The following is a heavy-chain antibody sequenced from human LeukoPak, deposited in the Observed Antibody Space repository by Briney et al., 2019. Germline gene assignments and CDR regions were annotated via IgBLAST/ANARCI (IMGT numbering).Heavy chain of an antibody. D-gene: IGHD3-3*01. J-gene: IGHJ4*02. CDR1: GGSISSYH. Sequence: PSETLSLTCTVSGGSISSYHWSWIRQPPGKGLEWIGYIYYSGSTNYNPSLKSRVTISVDTSKNQFSLKLSSVTAADTAVYYCAXXXXTSKYDFWSGYPKYYFDYWGQGTLATVSS. CDR2: IYYSGST. CDR3: AXXXXTSKYDFWSGYPKYYFDY. V-gene: IGHV4-59*01.